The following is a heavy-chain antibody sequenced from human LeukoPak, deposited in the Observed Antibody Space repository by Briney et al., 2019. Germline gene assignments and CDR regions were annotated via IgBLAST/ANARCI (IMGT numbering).Heavy chain of an antibody. Sequence: SETLSLTCTVSGGSFSSYYWSWIRQPPGKGLEWIGYIYYSGSTNYNPSLKSRVTISVDTSKNQFSLKLSSVTAADTAVYYCARDSYDILTGYDYYYGMDVWGQGTTVTVSS. V-gene: IGHV4-59*01. D-gene: IGHD3-9*01. CDR3: ARDSYDILTGYDYYYGMDV. CDR1: GGSFSSYY. CDR2: IYYSGST. J-gene: IGHJ6*02.